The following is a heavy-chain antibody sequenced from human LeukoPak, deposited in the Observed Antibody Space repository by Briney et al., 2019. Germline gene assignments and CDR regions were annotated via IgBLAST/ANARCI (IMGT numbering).Heavy chain of an antibody. J-gene: IGHJ4*02. CDR2: IYYSGST. Sequence: SETLSLTCTVSGGSISSSSYYWGWIRQPPGKGLEWIGSIYYSGSTYYNPSLKSRVTISVDTSKNQFSLKLSSVTAADTAVYYCARNFHGAGAYYFDYWGQGTLVTVSS. CDR3: ARNFHGAGAYYFDY. V-gene: IGHV4-39*01. CDR1: GGSISSSSYY. D-gene: IGHD1-14*01.